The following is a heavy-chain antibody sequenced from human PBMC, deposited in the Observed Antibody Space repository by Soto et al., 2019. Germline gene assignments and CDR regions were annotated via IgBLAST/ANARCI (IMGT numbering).Heavy chain of an antibody. V-gene: IGHV4-39*01. D-gene: IGHD3-22*01. CDR3: AGRYPYGSSGYHLNY. CDR1: GGSISSSSSY. CDR2: IYYLGNT. Sequence: ETLSLTCTVSGGSISSSSSYWGWLRQPPGKGLEWVGSIYYLGNTYYNPSLGSRVTISVDTSKNQFSLKLRSVTAADTAVFYCAGRYPYGSSGYHLNYRGQGALVPVSS. J-gene: IGHJ4*02.